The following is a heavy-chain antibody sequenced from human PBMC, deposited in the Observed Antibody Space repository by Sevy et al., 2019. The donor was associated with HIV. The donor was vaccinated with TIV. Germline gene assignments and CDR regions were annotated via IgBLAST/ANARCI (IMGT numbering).Heavy chain of an antibody. D-gene: IGHD3-3*01. CDR3: ARECYDSWSGPIDFFYGMDV. V-gene: IGHV1-2*02. Sequence: ASVKVSCKASGYTFTDYYTHWVRQALGQGLEWMGWIDPKSGGTKYAQKFKGRITMTRDTSISTAYLELSRLRSDDTAVYLCARECYDSWSGPIDFFYGMDVWGQGTTVTVSS. J-gene: IGHJ6*02. CDR1: GYTFTDYY. CDR2: IDPKSGGT.